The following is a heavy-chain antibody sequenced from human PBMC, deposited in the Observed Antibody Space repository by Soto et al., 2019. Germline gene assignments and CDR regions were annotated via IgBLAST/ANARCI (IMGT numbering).Heavy chain of an antibody. CDR3: ARGVFESSLLWFGNRSWFDP. Sequence: QVQLVQSGAEVKKPGASVKLSCKASGYIFASYYLHWLRQAPGEGLEWMGVIDPTGGSTTYAQKFQGRVTMTRDTSTITFYMELSSLRSEYTAVYYCARGVFESSLLWFGNRSWFDPWGQGSLVTVSS. CDR2: IDPTGGST. CDR1: GYIFASYY. J-gene: IGHJ5*02. V-gene: IGHV1-46*01. D-gene: IGHD3-10*01.